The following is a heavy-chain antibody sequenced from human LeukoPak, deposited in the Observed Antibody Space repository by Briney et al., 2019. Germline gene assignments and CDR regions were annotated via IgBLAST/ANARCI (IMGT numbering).Heavy chain of an antibody. J-gene: IGHJ4*02. CDR2: INPSGGST. V-gene: IGHV1-46*01. CDR3: ARESPREIPFDY. Sequence: ASVKVSCKASGYTFTSYYMHWVRQAPGQGLEWMGIINPSGGSTSYAQKFQGRVTMTRDTSTSTVYLELSSLRSEDTAVYSCARESPREIPFDYWGQGTLVTFSS. CDR1: GYTFTSYY.